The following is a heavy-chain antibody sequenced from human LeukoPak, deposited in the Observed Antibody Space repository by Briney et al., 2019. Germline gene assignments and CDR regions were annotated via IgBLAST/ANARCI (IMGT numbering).Heavy chain of an antibody. Sequence: GGSLRLSCAASGFTFSSYTMSWVRQAPGKGLEWVSTITTSDGNTYYADSVKGRFTISRDNAKNSLYLQMNSLRAEDTAVYYCARDIEYCSSTSCYTPWFDYWGQGTLVTVSS. CDR3: ARDIEYCSSTSCYTPWFDY. J-gene: IGHJ4*02. V-gene: IGHV3-21*01. CDR1: GFTFSSYT. CDR2: ITTSDGNT. D-gene: IGHD2-2*02.